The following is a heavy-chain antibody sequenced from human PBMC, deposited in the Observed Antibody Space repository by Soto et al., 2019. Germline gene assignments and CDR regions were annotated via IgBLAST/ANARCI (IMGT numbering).Heavy chain of an antibody. D-gene: IGHD3-16*01. CDR1: GGSIHSGGYS. CDR3: ARDRILMPFGAPTHYYGMDV. V-gene: IGHV4-30-2*01. CDR2: IYHTGRT. Sequence: QVQLQESGSGLVKPSQTLSLTCAVSGGSIHSGGYSWTWIRQPPGKGLEWIGNIYHTGRTSYNPSLKSRVTMSVDRSKNQFSLKLNSVTAADTAAYYCARDRILMPFGAPTHYYGMDVWGQGTTVSVSS. J-gene: IGHJ6*02.